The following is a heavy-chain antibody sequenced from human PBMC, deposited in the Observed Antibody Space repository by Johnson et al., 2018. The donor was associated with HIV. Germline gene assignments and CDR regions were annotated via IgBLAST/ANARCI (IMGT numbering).Heavy chain of an antibody. CDR1: GFTFDDYT. CDR2: IRGGST. V-gene: IGHV3-38-3*01. D-gene: IGHD1-26*01. J-gene: IGHJ3*02. Sequence: EVQLVESGGGVVRPEKSLRLSCAASGFTFDDYTMHWVRQAPGKGLEWVSSIRGGSTYYADSRKGRFTISRYNSKNTLHLQMNRLRAEDTAVYYCAKSSRRESDKDYAFDIWGQGTRVTVSS. CDR3: AKSSRRESDKDYAFDI.